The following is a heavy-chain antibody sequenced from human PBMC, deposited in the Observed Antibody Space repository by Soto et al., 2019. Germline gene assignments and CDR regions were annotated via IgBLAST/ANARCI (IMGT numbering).Heavy chain of an antibody. Sequence: SVKVSCKASGGTFSSYAISWVRQAPGQGLEWMGGIIPIFGTANYAQKFQGRVTITADKSTSTAYMELSSLRSEDTAVYYCASVEYSYGYEVDYYYYGMDVWGQGTKVTVSS. J-gene: IGHJ6*02. CDR2: IIPIFGTA. D-gene: IGHD5-18*01. CDR3: ASVEYSYGYEVDYYYYGMDV. CDR1: GGTFSSYA. V-gene: IGHV1-69*06.